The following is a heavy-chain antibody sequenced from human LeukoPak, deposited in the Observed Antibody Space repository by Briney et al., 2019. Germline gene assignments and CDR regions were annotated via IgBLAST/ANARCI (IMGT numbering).Heavy chain of an antibody. D-gene: IGHD4-17*01. Sequence: PGGSLRLSCAASGFTFSSYGMHWVRQAPGKGLEWVAVISYDGSNKYYADSVKGRFTISRDNSKNTLYPQMNSLRAEDTAVYYCAKGDGDYLYAFDIWGQGTMVTVSS. CDR1: GFTFSSYG. J-gene: IGHJ3*02. V-gene: IGHV3-30*18. CDR3: AKGDGDYLYAFDI. CDR2: ISYDGSNK.